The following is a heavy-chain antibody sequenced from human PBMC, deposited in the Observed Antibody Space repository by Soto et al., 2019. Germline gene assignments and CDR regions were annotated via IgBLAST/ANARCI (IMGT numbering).Heavy chain of an antibody. CDR3: ARLNGYCVGTNCHGYYGMDV. J-gene: IGHJ6*02. CDR1: GGSVSSSSCY. V-gene: IGHV4-39*01. D-gene: IGHD2-21*01. Sequence: PSETLSLTCTVSGGSVSSSSCYWGWIRQPPGKGLEWIGSIYYSGSTYYHPSLLSRVTISVDTSMNEFSLRLSSVTAADTAVYYCARLNGYCVGTNCHGYYGMDVWGQGATVTVSS. CDR2: IYYSGST.